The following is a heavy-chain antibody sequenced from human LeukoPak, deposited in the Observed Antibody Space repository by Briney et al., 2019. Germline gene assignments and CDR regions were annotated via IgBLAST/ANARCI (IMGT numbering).Heavy chain of an antibody. CDR3: ARGESSDAFDI. J-gene: IGHJ3*02. V-gene: IGHV1-2*02. Sequence: ASVKVSCKSSGYTFNVYYIHWMRQAPGQGLEWMGWVSPNSGGTHYAQKFQVRVTMTRDTSITTTYMESNSLTFDDTAVYYCARGESSDAFDIWGQGTLVTVSS. D-gene: IGHD1-26*01. CDR2: VSPNSGGT. CDR1: GYTFNVYY.